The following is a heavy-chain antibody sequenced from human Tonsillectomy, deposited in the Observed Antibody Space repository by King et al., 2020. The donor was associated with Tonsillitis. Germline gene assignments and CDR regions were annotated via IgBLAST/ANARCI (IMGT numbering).Heavy chain of an antibody. CDR3: ARDAGYSSGFYDY. J-gene: IGHJ4*02. V-gene: IGHV3-66*01. CDR1: GFIVRSNY. CDR2: IYSGGST. D-gene: IGHD5-18*01. Sequence: QLVQSGGGLVQPGGSLRLSCAASGFIVRSNYMSWVRQAPGKGLEWVSVIYSGGSTYYADSVKGRFTISRDNSKNTVYLQMNTLKAEDTAVYYCARDAGYSSGFYDYWGQGTLVTVSS.